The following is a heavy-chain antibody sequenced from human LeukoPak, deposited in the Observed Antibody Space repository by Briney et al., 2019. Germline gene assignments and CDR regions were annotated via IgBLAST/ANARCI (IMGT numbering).Heavy chain of an antibody. CDR2: IYTSGST. V-gene: IGHV4-4*09. J-gene: IGHJ4*02. D-gene: IGHD6-19*01. CDR3: ARHGGWYGGYYFDY. CDR1: GGSISSYY. Sequence: SETLSLTCTVSGGSISSYYWSWIRQPPGKGLEWIGYIYTSGSTNYNPSLKSRVTMSVDTSKNQFSLKLSSVTAADTAVYYCARHGGWYGGYYFDYWGQGTLVTVSS.